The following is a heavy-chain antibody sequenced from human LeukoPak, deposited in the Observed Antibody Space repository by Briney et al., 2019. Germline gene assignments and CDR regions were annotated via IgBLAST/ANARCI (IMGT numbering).Heavy chain of an antibody. CDR2: INAGNGNT. J-gene: IGHJ4*02. Sequence: ASVKVSCKASGYTFTSYAMHWVRQAPGQRLEWTGWINAGNGNTKYSQEFQGRVTITRDTSASTAYMELSSLRSEDMAVYYCVVTVTDSEGYYFDYWGQGTLVTVSS. CDR1: GYTFTSYA. D-gene: IGHD4-17*01. V-gene: IGHV1-3*03. CDR3: VVTVTDSEGYYFDY.